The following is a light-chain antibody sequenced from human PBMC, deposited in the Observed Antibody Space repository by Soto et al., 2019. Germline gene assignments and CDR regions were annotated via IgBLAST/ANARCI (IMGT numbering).Light chain of an antibody. CDR3: SSYTSSRV. J-gene: IGLJ3*02. CDR1: SSDVGGYNS. Sequence: QSALTQPASVSGSPGQSITISCTGTSSDVGGYNSVSWYQQHPGKAPKLMIYEVSNRPSGVSNRVSGSKSGNTASLTISGLQAEDEADYYCSSYTSSRVFGGGTQLTVL. CDR2: EVS. V-gene: IGLV2-14*01.